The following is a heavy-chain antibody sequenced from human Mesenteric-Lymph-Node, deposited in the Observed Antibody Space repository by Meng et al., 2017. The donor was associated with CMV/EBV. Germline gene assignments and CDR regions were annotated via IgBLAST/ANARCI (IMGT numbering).Heavy chain of an antibody. Sequence: GTFTSYTISRVRQAPGQGLEWMGRFVPALGIANYAPKFQGRVTITADKSTSTAYMELSRLTSEDTAVYYCARGRYPDYYDSSGCLGYWGQGTLVTVSS. CDR1: GTFTSYT. CDR2: FVPALGIA. J-gene: IGHJ4*02. CDR3: ARGRYPDYYDSSGCLGY. D-gene: IGHD3-22*01. V-gene: IGHV1-69*02.